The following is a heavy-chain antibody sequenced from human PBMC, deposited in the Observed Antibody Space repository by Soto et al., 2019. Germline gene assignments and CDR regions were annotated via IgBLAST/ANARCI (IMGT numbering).Heavy chain of an antibody. Sequence: PSETLSLTCTVSGGSISPFYWSWVRQPPGKGLEWIGYLYYSGNTNYNPSLKSRVTISVDASQNQVSLRLTSVTAADTAVYYWARVGGVAARTFDYWGQGTVVTVSS. CDR3: ARVGGVAARTFDY. D-gene: IGHD2-15*01. CDR1: GGSISPFY. J-gene: IGHJ4*02. CDR2: LYYSGNT. V-gene: IGHV4-59*01.